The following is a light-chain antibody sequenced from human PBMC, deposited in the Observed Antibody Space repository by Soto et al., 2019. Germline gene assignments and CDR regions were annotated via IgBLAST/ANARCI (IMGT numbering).Light chain of an antibody. CDR2: DVS. CDR3: SLYTTGTPRQIV. V-gene: IGLV2-14*03. CDR1: SSDVGGYNY. J-gene: IGLJ6*01. Sequence: QSVLTQPASVSGSPGQSITISCTGTSSDVGGYNYVSWYQHHPGKAPKLLIYDVSNRPSGISNRFSGSKSDNTASLTISGFQPEDEVVYYGSLYTTGTPRQIVFGSGTMVPVL.